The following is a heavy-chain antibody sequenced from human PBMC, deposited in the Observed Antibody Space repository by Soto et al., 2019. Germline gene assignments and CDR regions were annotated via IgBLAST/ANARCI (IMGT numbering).Heavy chain of an antibody. CDR2: VYHSGTT. Sequence: PSETLSFTCSVSGVSITGSYCSWIRQPPGKTLEWIGYVYHSGTTTYNPSLKSRVSISVDTSKNQFSLRLTSVIAADTAVYYCARDMPYGAGSLAGCDYWGQGILVTVSS. J-gene: IGHJ4*02. CDR1: GVSITGSY. CDR3: ARDMPYGAGSLAGCDY. V-gene: IGHV4-59*01. D-gene: IGHD1-26*01.